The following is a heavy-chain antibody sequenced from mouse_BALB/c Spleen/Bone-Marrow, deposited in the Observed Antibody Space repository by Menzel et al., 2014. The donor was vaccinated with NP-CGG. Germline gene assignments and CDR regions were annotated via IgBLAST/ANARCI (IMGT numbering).Heavy chain of an antibody. CDR3: ARTAY. Sequence: QVHVKQSGAELVKPGAPVKLSCKASGYTFTDYWMNWVKQRPGRGLEWIGRIDPSDSETHYNQKSKDKATLTVDKSSTTAYIQLSNLTSEDSAVYYCARTAYWGQGTLVTVSA. CDR2: IDPSDSET. CDR1: GYTFTDYW. V-gene: IGHV1-69*02. J-gene: IGHJ3*01.